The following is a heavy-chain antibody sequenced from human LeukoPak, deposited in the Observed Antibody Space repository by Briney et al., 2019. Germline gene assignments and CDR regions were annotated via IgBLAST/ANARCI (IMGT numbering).Heavy chain of an antibody. CDR3: AREDLLLWFGDQSPYGMDV. Sequence: ASVKVSCKASGYTFTSYAMNWVRQAPGQGLEWMGWINTNTGNPTYAQGFTGRFVFSLDTSVSTAYLQISSLKAEDTAVYYCAREDLLLWFGDQSPYGMDVWGQGTTVTVSS. D-gene: IGHD3-10*01. CDR2: INTNTGNP. CDR1: GYTFTSYA. J-gene: IGHJ6*02. V-gene: IGHV7-4-1*02.